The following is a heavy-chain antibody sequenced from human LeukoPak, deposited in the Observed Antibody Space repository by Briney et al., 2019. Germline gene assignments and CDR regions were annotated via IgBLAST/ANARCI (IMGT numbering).Heavy chain of an antibody. CDR1: GYSFTGYY. CDR2: INPNSGGS. V-gene: IGHV1-2*02. Sequence: GASVKVSCKASGYSFTGYYIHWVRRSPGQGPEWMGWINPNSGGSKYAQKFQGRITLTKDTSISTAYMELTSLRSDDTAVYYCARIWRVVTRAFDIWGQGTMVTVSS. J-gene: IGHJ3*02. D-gene: IGHD3-3*01. CDR3: ARIWRVVTRAFDI.